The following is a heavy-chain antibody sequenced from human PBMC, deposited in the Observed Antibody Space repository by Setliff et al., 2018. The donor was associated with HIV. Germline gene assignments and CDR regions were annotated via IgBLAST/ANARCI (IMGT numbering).Heavy chain of an antibody. CDR2: FDPEYDKT. J-gene: IGHJ3*02. V-gene: IGHV1-24*01. CDR3: VTRAYDSSGYLRSRVSGAAFDI. CDR1: GYTLTELS. Sequence: ASVKVSCKVSGYTLTELSIHWVRQAPGKGLEWMGGFDPEYDKTFYAQKFQGRVTMSEDTSTDTAYMELTSLRSEDTAVYYCVTRAYDSSGYLRSRVSGAAFDIWGQGTMVTVSS. D-gene: IGHD3-22*01.